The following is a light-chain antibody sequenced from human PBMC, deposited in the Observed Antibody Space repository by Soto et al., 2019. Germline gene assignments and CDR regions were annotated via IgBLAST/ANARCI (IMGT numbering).Light chain of an antibody. CDR3: QQYGSSPRT. Sequence: IVMTQSPATLSVSPGERATLSCRASQNVGSRYLAWYQQKPGQAPRLLIYGTSNRATGSPDRFSGSGSGTDFSLTISSLEPGDLAVYYCQQYGSSPRTFGQGTKVDIK. CDR1: QNVGSRY. J-gene: IGKJ1*01. CDR2: GTS. V-gene: IGKV3-20*01.